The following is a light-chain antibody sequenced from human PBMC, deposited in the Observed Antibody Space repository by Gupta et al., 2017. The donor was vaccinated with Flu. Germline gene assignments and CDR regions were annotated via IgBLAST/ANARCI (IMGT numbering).Light chain of an antibody. CDR3: HHRSNWPLT. CDR1: QSVGAY. J-gene: IGKJ4*01. V-gene: IGKV3-11*01. Sequence: PATLSLSPGETATLSCRASQSVGAYLAWYQHKPGQTPRLLIYDVSNRATGIPARFSGSGSETDFTLTISSLEPEDFAVYYCHHRSNWPLTFGGGTKVEI. CDR2: DVS.